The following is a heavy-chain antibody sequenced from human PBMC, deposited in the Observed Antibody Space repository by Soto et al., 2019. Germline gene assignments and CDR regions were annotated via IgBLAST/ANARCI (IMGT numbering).Heavy chain of an antibody. Sequence: PGGSLRLSCAASGFTFGASNLQWVRQASGKGLEWLGRIGSKGETYATTYAASVKGRFTISRDDSKKTACLQMSNLESEDTAVYYCSRDDSDWFFNWGRGTLVTVS. CDR3: SRDDSDWFFN. J-gene: IGHJ4*02. CDR1: GFTFGASN. D-gene: IGHD3-9*01. CDR2: IGSKGETYAT. V-gene: IGHV3-73*01.